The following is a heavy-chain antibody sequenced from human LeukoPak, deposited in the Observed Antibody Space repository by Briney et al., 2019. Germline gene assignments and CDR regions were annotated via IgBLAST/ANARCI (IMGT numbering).Heavy chain of an antibody. Sequence: PGESLRLSCAASGFTFSSYTMNWVRQAPGKGLEWVSYISGSSSTIYCADSVKGRFTISRDNAKNSLYLQMNSLRDEDTAVYYCARIRYYYDSSGYCFFDYWGQGALVTVSS. V-gene: IGHV3-48*02. J-gene: IGHJ4*02. CDR3: ARIRYYYDSSGYCFFDY. CDR2: ISGSSSTI. D-gene: IGHD3-22*01. CDR1: GFTFSSYT.